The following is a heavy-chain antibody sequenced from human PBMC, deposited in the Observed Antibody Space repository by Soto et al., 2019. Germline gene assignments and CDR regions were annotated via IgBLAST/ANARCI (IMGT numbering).Heavy chain of an antibody. CDR3: ASAQAALTWFDP. CDR2: ISSSSSTI. D-gene: IGHD7-27*01. Sequence: EVQLVESGGGLVQPGGSLRLSCAASGFTFSSYSMNWVRQAPGKGLEWVSYISSSSSTIYYADSVKGRYTISRDNAKNSLYLQMNSLRDEDKAVYYCASAQAALTWFDPWGQGTLVTVYS. CDR1: GFTFSSYS. J-gene: IGHJ5*02. V-gene: IGHV3-48*02.